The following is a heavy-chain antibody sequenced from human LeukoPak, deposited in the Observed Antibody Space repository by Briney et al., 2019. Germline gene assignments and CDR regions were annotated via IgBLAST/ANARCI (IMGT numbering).Heavy chain of an antibody. J-gene: IGHJ3*02. CDR2: ISGSGGST. Sequence: GGSLRLSCAASGFTFSDYYMSWIRQAPGKGLEWVSAISGSGGSTYYADSVKGRFAISRDNSKNTLYLQMNGLRAEDTAVYYCAKLAAAGPSLAFDIWGQGTMVTVSS. V-gene: IGHV3-23*01. CDR1: GFTFSDYY. D-gene: IGHD6-13*01. CDR3: AKLAAAGPSLAFDI.